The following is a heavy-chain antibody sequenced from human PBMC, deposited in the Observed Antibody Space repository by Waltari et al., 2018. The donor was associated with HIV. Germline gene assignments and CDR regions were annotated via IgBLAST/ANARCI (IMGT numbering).Heavy chain of an antibody. Sequence: QVQLQQWGAGLLKPSETLSLTCAVYGGSFSGYYWSWIRQPPGKGLGWIGEINHSGSTNYNPSLKSRVTISVDTSKNQFSLKLSSVTAADTAVYYCARSPSYPGEVWFGELLFPNWFDPWGQGTLVTVSS. CDR2: INHSGST. CDR1: GGSFSGYY. V-gene: IGHV4-34*01. J-gene: IGHJ5*02. CDR3: ARSPSYPGEVWFGELLFPNWFDP. D-gene: IGHD3-10*01.